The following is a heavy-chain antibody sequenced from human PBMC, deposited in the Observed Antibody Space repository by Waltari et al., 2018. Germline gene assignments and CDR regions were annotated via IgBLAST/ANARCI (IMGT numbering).Heavy chain of an antibody. CDR3: ARVRSSSWYYFDY. D-gene: IGHD6-13*01. CDR2: IKQDGSEK. Sequence: EVQLVESGGGLVQPGGSLRLSCAASGFTFSSYWMSWVRQAPGKGLEWVANIKQDGSEKYYVDSVKGRFTISRDNAKNSLYLQMNSLRAEDTAVYYCARVRSSSWYYFDYWGQGTLVTVSS. CDR1: GFTFSSYW. J-gene: IGHJ4*02. V-gene: IGHV3-7*01.